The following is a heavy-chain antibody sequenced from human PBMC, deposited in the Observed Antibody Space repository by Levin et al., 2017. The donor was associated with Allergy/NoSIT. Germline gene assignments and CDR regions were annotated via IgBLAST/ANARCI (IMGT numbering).Heavy chain of an antibody. J-gene: IGHJ4*02. CDR2: ISSSSDAT. Sequence: PSETLSLTCAASGFTFSRYPMAWVRQAPGKGLEWVATISSSSDATYYAGSVKGRFTISRDNSKNTLYLQMSSLRAEYTAVFYCATADGFQWQIREDFDYWGQGPLVTVSS. CDR1: GFTFSRYP. V-gene: IGHV3-23*01. CDR3: ATADGFQWQIREDFDY. D-gene: IGHD6-19*01.